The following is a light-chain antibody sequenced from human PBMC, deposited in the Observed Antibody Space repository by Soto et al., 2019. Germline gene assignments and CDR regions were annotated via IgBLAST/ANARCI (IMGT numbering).Light chain of an antibody. CDR1: QTISSL. J-gene: IGKJ1*01. V-gene: IGKV1-5*03. Sequence: DIQMTQSPSTLSGSVGDIVTITGLASQTISSLLAWYQQKPGKAPKLLIYKASTLKSGVPSRFSGSGSGTEFTPTNRRLQPDDFATYYRQDYNSYSEAFGQGNKVDI. CDR3: QDYNSYSEA. CDR2: KAS.